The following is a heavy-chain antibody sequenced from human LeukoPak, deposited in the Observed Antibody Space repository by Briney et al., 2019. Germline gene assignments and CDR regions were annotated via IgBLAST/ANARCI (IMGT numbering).Heavy chain of an antibody. CDR1: GFTYTNYA. CDR2: ISGGGGAT. V-gene: IGHV3-23*01. J-gene: IGHJ4*02. CDR3: AIAKGPTDIVVAATGVFGY. Sequence: GGSLRLSCVASGFTYTNYAMSWVRQAPGKGLEWVSTISGGGGATNFADSVRGRFTISRDNSKNTLYLQMNSLRAEDTAVYYCAIAKGPTDIVVAATGVFGYWGRGALVTVSS. D-gene: IGHD6-19*01.